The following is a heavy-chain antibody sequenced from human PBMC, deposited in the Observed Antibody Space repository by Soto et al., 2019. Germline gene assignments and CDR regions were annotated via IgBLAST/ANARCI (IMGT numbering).Heavy chain of an antibody. CDR2: IYHSGST. V-gene: IGHV4-4*02. Sequence: SETLSLTCAVSSGSISSSNWWSWVRQPPGKGLEWIGEIYHSGSTNYNPSLKSRVTISVDKSKNQFSLKLSSVTAADTAVYYCARALFDDMYYYYMDVWGKGTTVTVSS. J-gene: IGHJ6*03. D-gene: IGHD3-9*01. CDR1: SGSISSSNW. CDR3: ARALFDDMYYYYMDV.